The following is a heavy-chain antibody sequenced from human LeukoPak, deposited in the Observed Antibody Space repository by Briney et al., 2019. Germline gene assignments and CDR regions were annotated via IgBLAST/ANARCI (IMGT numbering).Heavy chain of an antibody. CDR1: GFSFSSYA. CDR2: MSSSDDGR. Sequence: GGSLRLSCATSGFSFSSYAMSWVRQAPGKGLEWVSAMSSSDDGRYYADSVKGRFTISRDNSKNTLYLQMNSLRAEDTAVYYCAKGGVYYYDSSGYYGYWGQGTLVTVSS. CDR3: AKGGVYYYDSSGYYGY. D-gene: IGHD3-22*01. V-gene: IGHV3-23*01. J-gene: IGHJ4*02.